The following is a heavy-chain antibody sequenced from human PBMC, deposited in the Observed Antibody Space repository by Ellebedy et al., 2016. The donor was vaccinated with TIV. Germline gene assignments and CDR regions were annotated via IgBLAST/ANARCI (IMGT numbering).Heavy chain of an antibody. D-gene: IGHD1-14*01. J-gene: IGHJ5*02. Sequence: GESLKISCAASGFTVSSNYMSWVRQAPGKGLEWVSVLNSGGDAHYADSVEGRFTISRDNSKNTLYLQMNSLRVEDTAVYYCARVAGAAWGQGTLVTVSS. V-gene: IGHV3-66*01. CDR1: GFTVSSNY. CDR2: LNSGGDA. CDR3: ARVAGAA.